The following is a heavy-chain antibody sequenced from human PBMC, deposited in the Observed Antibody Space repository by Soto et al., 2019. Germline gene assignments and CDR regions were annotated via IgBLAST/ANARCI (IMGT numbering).Heavy chain of an antibody. J-gene: IGHJ6*02. CDR2: INIYNGNI. V-gene: IGHV1-18*04. Sequence: MKVSCKASGYTFTIYGIIWLRQAHGQGLEWMGWINIYNGNINYAQNLQDRVTMTTDTSTSTAYMELRSLRSDDTAVYYCARDELGDIVVVVAATLYYYYGMDVWGQGTTVNVSS. CDR1: GYTFTIYG. D-gene: IGHD2-15*01. CDR3: ARDELGDIVVVVAATLYYYYGMDV.